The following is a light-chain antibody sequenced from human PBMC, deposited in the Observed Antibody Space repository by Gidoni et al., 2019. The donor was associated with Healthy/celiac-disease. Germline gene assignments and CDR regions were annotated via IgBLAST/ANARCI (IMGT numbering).Light chain of an antibody. CDR3: QVWDSSSVV. J-gene: IGLJ2*01. V-gene: IGLV3-9*01. CDR1: NIGSKN. Sequence: SYELTQPLSVSVALGQTARITCGGNNIGSKNVHGYQQKPGQAPVLVIYRASNRPSGIPERFSGSNSGNTATLTISRAQAGDEADYYCQVWDSSSVVFGGGTKLTVL. CDR2: RAS.